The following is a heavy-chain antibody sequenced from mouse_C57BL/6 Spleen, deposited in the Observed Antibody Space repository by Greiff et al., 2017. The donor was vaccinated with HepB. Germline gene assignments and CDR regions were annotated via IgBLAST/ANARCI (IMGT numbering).Heavy chain of an antibody. CDR2: INPYNGGT. CDR1: GYTFTDYY. CDR3: AREEVTTDYYAMDY. D-gene: IGHD2-2*01. J-gene: IGHJ4*01. V-gene: IGHV1-19*01. Sequence: EVQLQQSGPVLVKPGASVKMSCKASGYTFTDYYMNWVKQSHGKSLEWIGVINPYNGGTSYNQKFKGKATLTVDKSSSTAYMELNSLTSEDSAVYYCAREEVTTDYYAMDYWGQGTSVTVSS.